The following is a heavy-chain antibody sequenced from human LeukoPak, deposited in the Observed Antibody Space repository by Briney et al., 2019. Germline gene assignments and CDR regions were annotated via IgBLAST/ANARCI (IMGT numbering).Heavy chain of an antibody. V-gene: IGHV3-21*04. J-gene: IGHJ3*02. CDR2: ITSSSSHI. CDR1: EFVFSSHA. CDR3: ARALNGFDI. Sequence: PGGSLRLSCVASEFVFSSHAMIWVRQAPGKGLEWISSITSSSSHIFYADSVRGRFTISRDNSRNTLYLQMNSLRAEDTAVYYCARALNGFDIWGPGTLVTVSS.